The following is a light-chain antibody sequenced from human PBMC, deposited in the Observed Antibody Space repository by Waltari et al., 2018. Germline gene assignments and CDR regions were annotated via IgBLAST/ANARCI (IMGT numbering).Light chain of an antibody. CDR3: QQYNAWPRT. V-gene: IGKV3-15*01. Sequence: EIVLTQSQATLSLSPGEKATPSSRTSQGVSSSLAWYQEKPGQAPRLLSYGASTRATGIPGRISGSGSGAEFTLTISSLQSEDSAVYYCQQYNAWPRTFGQGTKLEVK. CDR1: QGVSSS. CDR2: GAS. J-gene: IGKJ1*01.